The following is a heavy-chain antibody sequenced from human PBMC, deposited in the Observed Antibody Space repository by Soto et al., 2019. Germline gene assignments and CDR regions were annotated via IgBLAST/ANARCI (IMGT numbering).Heavy chain of an antibody. J-gene: IGHJ5*02. CDR1: GGSISSGGYS. CDR3: ASTYYDFWSGPNWFDP. D-gene: IGHD3-3*01. Sequence: SLPCAFSGGSISSGGYSWSWIRQPPGKGLEWIGYIYHSGSTYYNPSLKSRVTISVGRSKNQFSLKLSSVTAADTAVYYCASTYYDFWSGPNWFDPWGQGTLVTVSS. V-gene: IGHV4-30-2*01. CDR2: IYHSGST.